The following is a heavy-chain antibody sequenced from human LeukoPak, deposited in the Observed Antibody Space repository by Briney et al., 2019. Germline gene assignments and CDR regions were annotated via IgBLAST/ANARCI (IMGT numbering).Heavy chain of an antibody. CDR1: GFTFSNFA. CDR3: AKGQLWFGEFSYFDY. V-gene: IGHV3-23*01. D-gene: IGHD3-10*01. J-gene: IGHJ4*02. CDR2: ISGSGGVT. Sequence: GGSLRLSCAASGFTFSNFAMSWVRQSPGKGLEWVSTISGSGGVTYSADYVKGRFTISRDNSRNTLYLQMNSLRAEDTAVYYCAKGQLWFGEFSYFDYWGQGTLVTVSS.